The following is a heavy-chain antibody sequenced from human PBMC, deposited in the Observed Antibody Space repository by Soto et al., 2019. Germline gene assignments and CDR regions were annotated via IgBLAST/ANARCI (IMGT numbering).Heavy chain of an antibody. J-gene: IGHJ6*03. CDR1: GVTFISYV. CDR2: ISGRGGGS. CDR3: ARPDGDYFYNHMDV. V-gene: IGHV3-23*01. Sequence: EVQLLESGGDLVQPWGSLRLSCVGSGVTFISYVMSWVRQAPGKGLEWVSVISGRGGGSYYTYSVKGRFTISRDNSKNTLYLEMKSLGAADNAVYYCARPDGDYFYNHMDVWGKGTTVTVSS. D-gene: IGHD3-10*01.